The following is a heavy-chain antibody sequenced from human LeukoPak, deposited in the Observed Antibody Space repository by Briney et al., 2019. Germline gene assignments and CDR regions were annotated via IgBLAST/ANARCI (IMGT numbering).Heavy chain of an antibody. D-gene: IGHD4-17*01. Sequence: GASVKVSCKASGGTFSSYAISWVRQAPGQGLEWMGGIIPIFGTANYAQKFQGRVTITADGSTSTAYMELSSLRSEDTAVYYCAREGMTTDNWFDPWGQGTLVTVSS. V-gene: IGHV1-69*13. CDR1: GGTFSSYA. CDR3: AREGMTTDNWFDP. J-gene: IGHJ5*02. CDR2: IIPIFGTA.